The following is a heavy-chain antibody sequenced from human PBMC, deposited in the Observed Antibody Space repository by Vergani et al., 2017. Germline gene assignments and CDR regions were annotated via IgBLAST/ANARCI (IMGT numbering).Heavy chain of an antibody. D-gene: IGHD1-14*01. CDR3: ARDVHPGRRNWYFDL. Sequence: VQLVESGGGVVQPGGSLRLSCAASGFTFSSYEMNWVRQAPGKGLEWVSYISSSGSTIYYADSVKGRFTISRDNAKNSLYLQMNSLRAEDTAVYYCARDVHPGRRNWYFDLWGRGTLVTVSS. CDR1: GFTFSSYE. V-gene: IGHV3-48*03. CDR2: ISSSGSTI. J-gene: IGHJ2*01.